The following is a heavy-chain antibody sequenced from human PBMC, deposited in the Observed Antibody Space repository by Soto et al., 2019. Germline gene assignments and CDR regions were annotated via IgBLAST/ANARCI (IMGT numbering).Heavy chain of an antibody. V-gene: IGHV3-30*18. CDR2: ISYDGSNK. CDR3: AKDSGALVGATYFAY. J-gene: IGHJ4*02. CDR1: GFTFSSYG. Sequence: QVQLVESGGGVVQPGRSLRLSCAASGFTFSSYGMHWVRQAPGKGLEWVAVISYDGSNKYYADSVKGRFTISRDNSKNTPYRQMNSLRAEDTAVYYCAKDSGALVGATYFAYWGQGTLVTVSS. D-gene: IGHD1-26*01.